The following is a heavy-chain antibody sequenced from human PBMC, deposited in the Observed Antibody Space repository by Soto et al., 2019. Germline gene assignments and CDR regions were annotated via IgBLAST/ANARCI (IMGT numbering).Heavy chain of an antibody. V-gene: IGHV3-23*01. D-gene: IGHD6-19*01. CDR1: GFTFSTYG. Sequence: EVQLLESGGGLVQPGGSLRLSCAASGFTFSTYGMSWVRQAPGKGLEWVSIISGSGGSTYYADTVKGRFTISRDNSKNTLYLQMNRLRAEDTAVYYCAIDPATIAVAGTFDYWGQGTLVIVSS. J-gene: IGHJ4*02. CDR3: AIDPATIAVAGTFDY. CDR2: ISGSGGST.